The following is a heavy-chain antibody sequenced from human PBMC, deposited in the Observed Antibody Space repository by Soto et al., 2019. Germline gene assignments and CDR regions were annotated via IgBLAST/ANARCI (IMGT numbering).Heavy chain of an antibody. Sequence: GRALRLSCAASGFTFTLYWRSWVRQAPGKGLEWVANIKEDGSERYYVDSVKGRFTISRDNAKNSLYLQMNSLGVEDTALSYCAREAAMVSVDYWGQGTPVTVSS. V-gene: IGHV3-7*01. D-gene: IGHD5-18*01. CDR2: IKEDGSER. CDR3: AREAAMVSVDY. J-gene: IGHJ4*02. CDR1: GFTFTLYW.